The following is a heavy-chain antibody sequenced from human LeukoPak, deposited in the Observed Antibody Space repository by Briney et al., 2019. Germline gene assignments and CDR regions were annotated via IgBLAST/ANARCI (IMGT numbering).Heavy chain of an antibody. D-gene: IGHD3-22*01. J-gene: IGHJ4*02. V-gene: IGHV3-53*01. Sequence: GGSLRLSCAASGFTVSSNYMSWVRQAPGKGLEWVSVIYSGGSTYYADSVKGRFTISRDNSKNTLYLQMNSLRAEDTAVYYCAKDFQVATMIVVDPSGLNWGQGTLVTVSS. CDR1: GFTVSSNY. CDR2: IYSGGST. CDR3: AKDFQVATMIVVDPSGLN.